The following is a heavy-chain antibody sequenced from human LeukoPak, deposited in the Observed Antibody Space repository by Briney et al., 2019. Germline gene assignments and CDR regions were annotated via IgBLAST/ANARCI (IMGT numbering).Heavy chain of an antibody. CDR2: ISSSSSYI. J-gene: IGHJ6*04. CDR1: GFTFSSYS. D-gene: IGHD3-3*01. Sequence: PGGSLRLSCAASGFTFSSYSMNWVRQAPGKGLEWVSSISSSSSYIYYADSVKGRFTISRDNAKNSLYLQMNSLRAEDMAVYYCARDLLYDFWSGYYTAPMDVWGKGTTVTVSS. V-gene: IGHV3-21*01. CDR3: ARDLLYDFWSGYYTAPMDV.